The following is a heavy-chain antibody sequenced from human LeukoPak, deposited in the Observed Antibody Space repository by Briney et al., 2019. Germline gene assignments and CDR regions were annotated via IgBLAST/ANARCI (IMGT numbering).Heavy chain of an antibody. CDR3: AKATGYGLVSDYYYYYGMDV. Sequence: SGGSLRLSCAASGFTFSSYAMSWVRQAPEKGLEWVSAISGSGGSTYYADSVKGRFTISRDNPKNTLYLQMNSLRAEDTAVYYCAKATGYGLVSDYYYYYGMDVWGQGTTVTVSS. CDR2: ISGSGGST. CDR1: GFTFSSYA. D-gene: IGHD3/OR15-3a*01. J-gene: IGHJ6*02. V-gene: IGHV3-23*01.